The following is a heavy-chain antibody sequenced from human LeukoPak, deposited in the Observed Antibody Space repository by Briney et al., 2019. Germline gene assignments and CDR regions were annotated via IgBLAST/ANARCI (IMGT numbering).Heavy chain of an antibody. D-gene: IGHD5-24*01. CDR3: ARGRWLSNFDY. J-gene: IGHJ4*02. CDR2: IYYSGST. CDR1: GGSIRSYY. V-gene: IGHV4-59*01. Sequence: SETLSLTCTVSGGSIRSYYWGWIRQPPGKGLEWIGYIYYSGSTNYNPSLKSRVTISVDTSKNQFSLKLSSVTAADTAVYYCARGRWLSNFDYWGQGTLVTVSS.